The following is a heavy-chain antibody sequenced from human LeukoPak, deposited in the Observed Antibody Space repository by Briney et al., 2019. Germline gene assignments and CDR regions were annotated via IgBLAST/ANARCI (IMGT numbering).Heavy chain of an antibody. Sequence: GGSLRLSCAASGFTVSSNYMSWVRQAPGKGLEWVSVIYSGGGTYYADSVKGRFTISRDNSKNTLYLQMNSLRAEDTAVYYCAKDQGYYGSVFFDYWGQGTLVTVSS. CDR2: IYSGGGT. CDR3: AKDQGYYGSVFFDY. CDR1: GFTVSSNY. J-gene: IGHJ4*02. V-gene: IGHV3-66*02. D-gene: IGHD3-10*01.